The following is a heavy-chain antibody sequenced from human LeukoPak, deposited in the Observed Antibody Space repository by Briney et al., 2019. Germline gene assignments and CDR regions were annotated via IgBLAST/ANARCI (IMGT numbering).Heavy chain of an antibody. CDR1: GYTLTELS. D-gene: IGHD1-26*01. Sequence: ASVKVSCKVSGYTLTELSMHWVRQAPGKGLEWMGGFDPEDGETIYAQKFQGRVTMTEDTSTDTAYMELSSLRSEDTAVYYCATAEWELPTSYDAFDIWGQGTMVTVSS. V-gene: IGHV1-24*01. J-gene: IGHJ3*02. CDR3: ATAEWELPTSYDAFDI. CDR2: FDPEDGET.